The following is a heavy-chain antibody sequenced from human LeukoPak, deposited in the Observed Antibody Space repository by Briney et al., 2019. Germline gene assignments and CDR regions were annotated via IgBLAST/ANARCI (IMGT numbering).Heavy chain of an antibody. J-gene: IGHJ3*01. V-gene: IGHV3-21*01. CDR3: ARGDFDDYGDYVDAFEF. CDR1: GFTFSSYS. Sequence: GGSLRLSCAPSGFTFSSYSMNWVRQAPGKGLEWVSSISSSSSYIYYADSVKGRFTISRDNAKNSLYLQMNSLRAEDTAVYYCARGDFDDYGDYVDAFEFWGQGTMVTVSA. CDR2: ISSSSSYI. D-gene: IGHD4-17*01.